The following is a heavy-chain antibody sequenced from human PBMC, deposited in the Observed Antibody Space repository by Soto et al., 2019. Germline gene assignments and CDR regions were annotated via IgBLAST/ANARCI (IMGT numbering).Heavy chain of an antibody. CDR2: IYYSGQT. CDR1: GVSISGSSYY. CDR3: ARHGSS. V-gene: IGHV4-39*01. J-gene: IGHJ5*02. Sequence: QLQLQESGPGLVNPSETLSLICSVSGVSISGSSYYWGWIRQPPGKGLEWIGSIYYSGQTYYNPSLKSRVTISVDRSKNQFSLNLTSVTATDTAIYYCARHGSSWGQGTLVTVSS.